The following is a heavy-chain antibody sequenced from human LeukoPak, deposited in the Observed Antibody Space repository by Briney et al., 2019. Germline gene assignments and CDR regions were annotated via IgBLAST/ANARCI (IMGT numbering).Heavy chain of an antibody. Sequence: PSETLSLTCTVSGGSISSGGYYWSWIRQHPGKGLEWIGYIYYSGSTSYYPSLKSRVTISVDTSKTQFSLKLSSVTAADTAVYYCARLARGYSGYDYVIPTTFDYWGQGTLVTVSS. CDR2: IYYSGST. V-gene: IGHV4-31*03. CDR1: GGSISSGGYY. J-gene: IGHJ4*02. CDR3: ARLARGYSGYDYVIPTTFDY. D-gene: IGHD5-12*01.